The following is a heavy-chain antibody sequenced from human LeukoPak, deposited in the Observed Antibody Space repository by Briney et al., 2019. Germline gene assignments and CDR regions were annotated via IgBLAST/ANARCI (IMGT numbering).Heavy chain of an antibody. D-gene: IGHD1-26*01. CDR1: GGSISSGGYY. CDR2: IYYSGST. V-gene: IGHV4-61*08. J-gene: IGHJ2*01. Sequence: PSETLSLTCTVSGGSISSGGYYWSWIRQPPGKGLEWIGYIYYSGSTNNNPSLKSRVTISVDTSKNQFSLKLSSVTAADTAVYYCARNIQPPGIVGATTDPGWYFDLWGRGTLVTVSS. CDR3: ARNIQPPGIVGATTDPGWYFDL.